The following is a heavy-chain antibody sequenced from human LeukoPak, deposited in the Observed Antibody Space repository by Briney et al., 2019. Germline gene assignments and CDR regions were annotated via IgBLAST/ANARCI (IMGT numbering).Heavy chain of an antibody. D-gene: IGHD2-15*01. J-gene: IGHJ4*02. Sequence: GASLRLSCAASGFTFSSYAMSWVRQAPGKGLEWVSAISGSGGSTYYADSVRGRFTISRDNSKNTLYLQMNSLRAEDTAVYYCAKGLGGYFDYWGQGTLVTVSS. CDR2: ISGSGGST. CDR1: GFTFSSYA. V-gene: IGHV3-23*01. CDR3: AKGLGGYFDY.